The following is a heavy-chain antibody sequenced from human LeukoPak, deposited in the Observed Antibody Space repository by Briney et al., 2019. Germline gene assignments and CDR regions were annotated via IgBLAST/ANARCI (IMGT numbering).Heavy chain of an antibody. CDR3: AKVSYSYGLKKTDAFDI. CDR2: ISGSGGST. CDR1: GFTFSSYV. V-gene: IGHV3-23*01. Sequence: PGGSLRLSCAASGFTFSSYVVSWVRQAPGKGLEWVSAISGSGGSTYYADSVKGRFTISRDNSKNTLYLQMNSLRAEDTAVYYCAKVSYSYGLKKTDAFDIWGQGTMVTVSS. J-gene: IGHJ3*02. D-gene: IGHD5-18*01.